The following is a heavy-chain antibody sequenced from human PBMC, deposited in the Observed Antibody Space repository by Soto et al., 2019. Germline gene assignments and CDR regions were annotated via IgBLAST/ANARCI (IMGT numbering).Heavy chain of an antibody. J-gene: IGHJ4*02. V-gene: IGHV3-64D*06. Sequence: GGSLRLSCSASGFAFSSYAMHWVRQTPGKGLEYVSAINPQGGSTYYADSVKGRFTISRDDSKNTVYLQMSSLRPDDTAVYYCVNMMIARGAFDFWGQGTLVTVSS. CDR1: GFAFSSYA. CDR2: INPQGGST. CDR3: VNMMIARGAFDF. D-gene: IGHD2-21*01.